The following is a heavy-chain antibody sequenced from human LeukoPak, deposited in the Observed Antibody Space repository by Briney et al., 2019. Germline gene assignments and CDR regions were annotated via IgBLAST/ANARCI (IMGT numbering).Heavy chain of an antibody. D-gene: IGHD6-19*01. Sequence: GGSLRLSCVGSGFVFSKYAVHWVRQAPGKGLEWVAVVSYDGDFKLYGDSVKGRFTISRDNSQNMLFLQMNDLRPQDAATYFCARDPYSHDSSGFSYFLQYWGQGTVVTVSS. V-gene: IGHV3-30-3*01. J-gene: IGHJ4*02. CDR3: ARDPYSHDSSGFSYFLQY. CDR1: GFVFSKYA. CDR2: VSYDGDFK.